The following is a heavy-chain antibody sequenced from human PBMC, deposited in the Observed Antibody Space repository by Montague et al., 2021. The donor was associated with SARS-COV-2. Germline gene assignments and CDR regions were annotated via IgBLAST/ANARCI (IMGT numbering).Heavy chain of an antibody. CDR3: ARGAYRLLFVPRYYGMDV. Sequence: SETLSLTCAVYGGSLSGYYWSWIRQPPGEGLEWIAEISHSGSTSYNPSLKSRVTISVDTSKNQFSLKLSSATAADTAVYYCARGAYRLLFVPRYYGMDVWGQGTTVTVSS. CDR2: ISHSGST. D-gene: IGHD2-2*01. V-gene: IGHV4-34*01. J-gene: IGHJ6*02. CDR1: GGSLSGYY.